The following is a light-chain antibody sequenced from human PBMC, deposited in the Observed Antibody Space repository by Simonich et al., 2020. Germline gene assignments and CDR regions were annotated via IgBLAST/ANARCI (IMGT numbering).Light chain of an antibody. Sequence: QSALTQPASVSGSPGQSITLSCTGTSSDVGGYNSVSWYQQHPGKAPKLMIYDFSTRPSGVPNRFSGSKTGNTASLTISGLHAEDEADYYCCSYAGSSTFGVFGGGTKLTVL. J-gene: IGLJ3*02. CDR2: DFS. V-gene: IGLV2-23*02. CDR1: SSDVGGYNS. CDR3: CSYAGSSTFGV.